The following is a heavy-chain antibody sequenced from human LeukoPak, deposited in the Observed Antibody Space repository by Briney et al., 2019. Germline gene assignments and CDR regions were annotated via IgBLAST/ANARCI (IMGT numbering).Heavy chain of an antibody. CDR1: GITVSSNY. CDR3: ARDPRTTGKSNYGMDV. CDR2: IYSGGTT. J-gene: IGHJ6*02. V-gene: IGHV3-53*01. Sequence: GGSLRLSCAASGITVSSNYTSWVRQPPGKGLEWVSIIYSGGTTYYADSVQGRFTISRDNSKNTVYLQMSSLRVEDTAVYYCARDPRTTGKSNYGMDVWGQGTTVTVSS. D-gene: IGHD4-17*01.